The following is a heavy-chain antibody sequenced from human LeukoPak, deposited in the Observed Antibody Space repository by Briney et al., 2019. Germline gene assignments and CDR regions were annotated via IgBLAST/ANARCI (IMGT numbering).Heavy chain of an antibody. D-gene: IGHD6-6*01. CDR2: ISGDNGNT. Sequence: ASVKVSCKASGYTFTAYGITWLRQAPGQGLEWMGWISGDNGNTNYAQKLQGRVTMTTETSTSTAYMELRSLRSEDTAVYYCARASSSSSERVYYYYYYMDVWGKGTTVTVSS. V-gene: IGHV1-18*01. CDR3: ARASSSSSERVYYYYYYMDV. J-gene: IGHJ6*03. CDR1: GYTFTAYG.